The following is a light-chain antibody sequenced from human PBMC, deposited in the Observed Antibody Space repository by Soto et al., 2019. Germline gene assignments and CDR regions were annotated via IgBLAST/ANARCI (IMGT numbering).Light chain of an antibody. CDR2: DAS. CDR1: YDISSS. J-gene: IGKJ2*01. V-gene: IGKV1-9*01. Sequence: DIRLTQSPSFLSASVEDRVTISCRASYDISSSLAWYQQEPGKPPKLLIYDASTLQTGVPSRFTGSGSGRKFTLTISGLQFGDFAPYFCQQLSHYPYTFDQGTKLEI. CDR3: QQLSHYPYT.